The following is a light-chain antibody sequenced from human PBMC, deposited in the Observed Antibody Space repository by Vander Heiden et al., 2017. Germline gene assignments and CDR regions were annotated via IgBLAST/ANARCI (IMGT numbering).Light chain of an antibody. J-gene: IGLJ3*02. CDR1: SGSVSTRYY. CDR3: VLYMGSGIWG. Sequence: QTVVTQEPSLSVSPGWTVTLTCGLSSGSVSTRYYPSWYQQTPGQAPRTLIYSTNTRASGVPDRVSGSILGNKAALTITGAQADDESDYYCVLYMGSGIWGFGGGTKLTVL. V-gene: IGLV8-61*01. CDR2: STN.